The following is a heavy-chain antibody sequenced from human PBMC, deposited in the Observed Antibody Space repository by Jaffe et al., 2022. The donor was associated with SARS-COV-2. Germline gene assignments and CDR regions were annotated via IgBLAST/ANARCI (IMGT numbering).Heavy chain of an antibody. CDR1: GFTFSSYS. CDR2: ISSSSSYI. Sequence: EVQLVESGGGLVKPGGSLRLSCAASGFTFSSYSMNWVRQAPGKGLEWVSSISSSSSYIYYADSVKGRFTISRDNAKNSLYLQMNSLRAEDTAVYYCARGGLAADAFDIWGQGTMVTVSS. CDR3: ARGGLAADAFDI. V-gene: IGHV3-21*01. D-gene: IGHD6-13*01. J-gene: IGHJ3*02.